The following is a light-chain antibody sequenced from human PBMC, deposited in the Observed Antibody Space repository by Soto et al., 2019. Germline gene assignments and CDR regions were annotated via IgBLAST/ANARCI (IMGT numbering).Light chain of an antibody. V-gene: IGKV1-5*01. CDR3: QQYNTYPLT. J-gene: IGKJ4*01. CDR2: DAS. Sequence: DIQMTQSPSALSASVGDRVTITCRASQTISNWLAWYQQKPGKAPKVLIFDASTLDGGVPSRFSGRRSGTEFTLTISSLQPSDFATYYCQQYNTYPLTFGGWTKVEI. CDR1: QTISNW.